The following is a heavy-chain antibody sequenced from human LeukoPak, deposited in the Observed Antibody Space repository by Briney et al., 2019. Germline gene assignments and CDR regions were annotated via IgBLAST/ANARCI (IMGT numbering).Heavy chain of an antibody. CDR1: GFTFRSYG. D-gene: IGHD6-13*01. CDR2: IWYDGGNK. V-gene: IGHV3-33*01. Sequence: GGSLRLSCAAAGFTFRSYGMHWVRQAPGKGLEWVAIIWYDGGNKYYAESVKGRFTISRDNSKNIVYLQMNSLRAEDTAVYYCVRGGLAAAGPDYWGRGALVTVSS. CDR3: VRGGLAAAGPDY. J-gene: IGHJ4*02.